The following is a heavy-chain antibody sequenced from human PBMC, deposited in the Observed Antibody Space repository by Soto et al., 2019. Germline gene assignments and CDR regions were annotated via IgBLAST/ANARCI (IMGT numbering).Heavy chain of an antibody. J-gene: IGHJ6*02. Sequence: SETLSLTCKVSGGSISSNSHYWGWIRQPPGKGLEWIGSLYYSGSTYYNPSLRSRVTISVDTSKSQFSLELSSVTAADTAVYYCARVGVVYSMDVWGQGTTVTVSS. CDR1: GGSISSNSHY. CDR3: ARVGVVYSMDV. V-gene: IGHV4-39*01. CDR2: LYYSGST. D-gene: IGHD3-3*01.